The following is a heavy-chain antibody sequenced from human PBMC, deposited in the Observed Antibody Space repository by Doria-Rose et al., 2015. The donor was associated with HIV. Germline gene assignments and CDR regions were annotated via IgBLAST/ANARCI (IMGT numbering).Heavy chain of an antibody. J-gene: IGHJ4*02. CDR2: IFSDDER. D-gene: IGHD6-13*01. CDR3: ARIKSSRWYHKYYFDF. V-gene: IGHV2-26*01. CDR1: GVSLSSPGMG. Sequence: QESGPVLVKPTETLTLTCTVSGVSLSSPGMGVSWIRQPPGKALEWLANIFSDDERSYTTSLKSRLTISRVTSKRQVVLTMTDMDPVDTATYYCARIKSSRWYHKYYFDFWGQGTLVTVSA.